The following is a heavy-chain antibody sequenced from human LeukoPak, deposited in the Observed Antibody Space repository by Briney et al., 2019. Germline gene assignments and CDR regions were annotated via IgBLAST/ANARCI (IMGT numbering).Heavy chain of an antibody. CDR2: IYYSGST. CDR1: GGSISSSSYY. J-gene: IGHJ4*02. D-gene: IGHD6-19*01. CDR3: ARHLTAVGGRYFDS. Sequence: SETLSLTCTVSGGSISSSSYYWGWIRQPPGKGLEWIGTIYYSGSTYYNPSLKSRVTISVDTSKNQFSLRLSYVTAADAAVYYCARHLTAVGGRYFDSWGQGTLVTVSS. V-gene: IGHV4-39*01.